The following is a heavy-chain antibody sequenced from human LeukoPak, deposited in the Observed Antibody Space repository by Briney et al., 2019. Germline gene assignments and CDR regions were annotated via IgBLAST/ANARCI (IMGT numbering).Heavy chain of an antibody. V-gene: IGHV3-9*01. CDR1: GFTIDDYA. Sequence: GGSLRLSCAASGFTIDDYAMHWVRQAPGKGLEWVSGISWNSGSIGYADSVKGRFTISRDNAKNSLYLQMNSLRAEDTALYYCAKALSSGYYNSAFDIWGQGTMVTVSS. D-gene: IGHD3-22*01. CDR3: AKALSSGYYNSAFDI. J-gene: IGHJ3*02. CDR2: ISWNSGSI.